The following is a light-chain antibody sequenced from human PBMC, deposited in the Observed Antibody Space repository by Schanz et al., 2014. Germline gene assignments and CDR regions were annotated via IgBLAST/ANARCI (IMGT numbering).Light chain of an antibody. CDR3: SSYTSSRV. CDR2: DVS. J-gene: IGLJ3*02. Sequence: QSALTQPASVSGSPGQSITLSCTGTSSDVGGTNYVSWYQQHPGKVPKLMIYDVSNRPSGVSNRFSGSKSGNTASLTISGLQAEDEADYYCSSYTSSRVFGGGTKLTVL. V-gene: IGLV2-14*01. CDR1: SSDVGGTNY.